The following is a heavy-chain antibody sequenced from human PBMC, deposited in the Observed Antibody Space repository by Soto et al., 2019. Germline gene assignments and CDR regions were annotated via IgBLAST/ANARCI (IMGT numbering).Heavy chain of an antibody. J-gene: IGHJ6*02. CDR1: DGSLSGYY. V-gene: IGHV4-34*01. CDR2: INHRGSS. D-gene: IGHD1-7*01. CDR3: ARSDNRNSLYGVDV. Sequence: QVQLQQWGAGLLKPSATLSLTCAVNDGSLSGYYWSWIRQSPGKGLEWIGEINHRGSSDYNPSLKSRVTLSIDASMNHVTLELTSVTAADTAVYYCARSDNRNSLYGVDVWGQGTAVTVSS.